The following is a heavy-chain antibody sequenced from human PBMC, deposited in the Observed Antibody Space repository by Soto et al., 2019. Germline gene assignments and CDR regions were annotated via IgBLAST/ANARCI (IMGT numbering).Heavy chain of an antibody. CDR2: MYPVDSDI. J-gene: IGHJ4*02. Sequence: PGAALKISCKGSGYSFTSYWIGWVRQMPGKGLEWLGFMYPVDSDIRHSPSFQAQVTISADKSISTTYVQWNSLNASDTAIYYCARGITMLRGVIYFDKWGQETLVTVSS. V-gene: IGHV5-51*01. D-gene: IGHD3-10*01. CDR1: GYSFTSYW. CDR3: ARGITMLRGVIYFDK.